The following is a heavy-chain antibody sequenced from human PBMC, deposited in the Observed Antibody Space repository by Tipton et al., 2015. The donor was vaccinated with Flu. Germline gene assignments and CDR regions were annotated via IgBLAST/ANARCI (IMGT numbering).Heavy chain of an antibody. CDR2: INPNSGGT. Sequence: QLVQSGAEVKKPGASVKVSCKASGYTFTGYYMHWVRQAPGQGFEWMGWINPNSGGTNYAQKFQGRVTMTRDTSISTAYMELSRLRSDDTAVYYCARYRCNMIENPNDACDIWGQGTMVTVSS. J-gene: IGHJ3*02. CDR3: ARYRCNMIENPNDACDI. V-gene: IGHV1-2*02. CDR1: GYTFTGYY. D-gene: IGHD3-22*01.